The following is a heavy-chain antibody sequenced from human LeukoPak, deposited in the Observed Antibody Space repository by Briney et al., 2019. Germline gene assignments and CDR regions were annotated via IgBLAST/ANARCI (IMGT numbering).Heavy chain of an antibody. D-gene: IGHD3-22*01. CDR3: ARGYYYDSSGSQEYCYGMDV. Sequence: ASVKVSCKASGYTFTSYGISWVRQAPGQGLEWMGWISAYNGNTNYAQKLQGRVTMTTDTSTSTAYMELRSLRSDDTAVYYCARGYYYDSSGSQEYCYGMDVWGQGTTVTVSS. J-gene: IGHJ6*02. CDR2: ISAYNGNT. CDR1: GYTFTSYG. V-gene: IGHV1-18*04.